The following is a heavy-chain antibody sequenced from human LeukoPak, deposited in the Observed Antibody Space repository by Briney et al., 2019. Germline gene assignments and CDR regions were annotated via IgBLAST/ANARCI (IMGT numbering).Heavy chain of an antibody. V-gene: IGHV1-8*01. Sequence: GASVKVSCKASGYTFTSYDINWVRQATGQGLEWMGWMSPNSGNTGYAQKFQGRVTMTRSTSMSTAYTELSSLKSEDTAVYYCTRGPPNWGYDYWGQGTLVTVSS. D-gene: IGHD7-27*01. CDR2: MSPNSGNT. CDR3: TRGPPNWGYDY. J-gene: IGHJ4*02. CDR1: GYTFTSYD.